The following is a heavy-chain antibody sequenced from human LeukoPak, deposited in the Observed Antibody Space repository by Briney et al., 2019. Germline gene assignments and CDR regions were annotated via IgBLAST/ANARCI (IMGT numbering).Heavy chain of an antibody. J-gene: IGHJ4*02. V-gene: IGHV4-31*03. CDR1: GGSISSGGYY. CDR3: ARGTLLNYFDC. D-gene: IGHD3/OR15-3a*01. Sequence: SQTLSLTCTVSGGSISSGGYYWSWIRQRSGKGLEWIGYIKYSGDTFYNPSLKSRLTISRDTSKNQFSLILSSVTAADSALYFCARGTLLNYFDCWGQGALVTVSS. CDR2: IKYSGDT.